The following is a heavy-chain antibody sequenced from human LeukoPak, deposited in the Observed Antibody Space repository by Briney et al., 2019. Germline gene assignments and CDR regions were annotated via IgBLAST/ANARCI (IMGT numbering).Heavy chain of an antibody. Sequence: GGSLRLSCAVSGFTYSNYWMSWVRQAPGKGLEWVANIKQDGSGKSYVDSVKGRFTISRDNAKNSLYLQMNSLRAEDTAVYYCAREWGVTIPAAALDYWGQGTLVTVSS. CDR1: GFTYSNYW. D-gene: IGHD2-2*01. J-gene: IGHJ4*02. V-gene: IGHV3-7*01. CDR3: AREWGVTIPAAALDY. CDR2: IKQDGSGK.